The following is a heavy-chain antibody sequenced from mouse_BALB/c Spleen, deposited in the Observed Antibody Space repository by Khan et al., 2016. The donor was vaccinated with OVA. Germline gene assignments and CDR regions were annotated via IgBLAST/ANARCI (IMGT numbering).Heavy chain of an antibody. CDR3: ARRNYFGYTFAY. D-gene: IGHD1-2*01. J-gene: IGHJ3*01. CDR2: ISPGSGDT. Sequence: VQLQQPGAELARPGASVKLSCKASGYTFTDYYINWVKQRTGQGLEWIGEISPGSGDTYYNEKFKGKATLTADKSSSTAYMQRSSLTSEASAVYFCARRNYFGYTFAYWGQGTLVTVSA. CDR1: GYTFTDYY. V-gene: IGHV1-77*01.